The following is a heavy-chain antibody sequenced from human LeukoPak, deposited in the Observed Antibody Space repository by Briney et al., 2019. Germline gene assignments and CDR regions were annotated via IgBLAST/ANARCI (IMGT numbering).Heavy chain of an antibody. Sequence: ESLKISCKGSGYSFPNYWIGWVRQMPGQGLEWMGIIYPADSDTRYSPSFQGQVTISADKSINTAYLQWTSLKASDTAMYYCARRKGDGYNSPFDYWGQGTLVTVSS. D-gene: IGHD5-24*01. J-gene: IGHJ4*02. CDR2: IYPADSDT. CDR1: GYSFPNYW. V-gene: IGHV5-51*01. CDR3: ARRKGDGYNSPFDY.